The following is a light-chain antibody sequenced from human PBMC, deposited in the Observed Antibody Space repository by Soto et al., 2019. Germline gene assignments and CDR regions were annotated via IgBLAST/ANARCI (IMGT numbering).Light chain of an antibody. CDR1: QGIRNP. CDR3: QQVDSDPIT. V-gene: IGKV1-9*01. CDR2: LAS. J-gene: IGKJ5*01. Sequence: IQLTQSPSSLSASVGDRVTITCRASQGIRNPLAWYQQKPGKGPKLLIYLASTLQSGVPSRFSGSGSGTDFTLTISSLQPEEFATYYCQQVDSDPITFGQGTRLEIK.